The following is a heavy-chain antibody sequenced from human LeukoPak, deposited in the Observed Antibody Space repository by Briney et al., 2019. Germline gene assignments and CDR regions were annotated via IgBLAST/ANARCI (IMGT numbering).Heavy chain of an antibody. CDR3: TKAVGGGRDAYDV. V-gene: IGHV3-23*05. Sequence: GGSLRLSCAASGFTFSSYAMSWVRQTPGKGLEWVSSVFDSGTPSYYSDSVKGRFTISRDNSRDTFYLQMENLRAEDSATYYCTKAVGGGRDAYDVWGQGTRVFVSS. D-gene: IGHD3-16*01. CDR1: GFTFSSYA. CDR2: VFDSGTPS. J-gene: IGHJ3*01.